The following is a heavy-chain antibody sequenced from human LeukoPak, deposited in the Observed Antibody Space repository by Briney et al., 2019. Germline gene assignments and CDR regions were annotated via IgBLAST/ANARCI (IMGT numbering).Heavy chain of an antibody. CDR2: ISYDGSNK. J-gene: IGHJ6*02. V-gene: IGHV3-30*04. CDR3: ARDITMVRGVMGLYGMDV. CDR1: GFTFSIYA. Sequence: GRSLRLSCAASGFTFSIYAMHWVRPAPGKGLGRVAVISYDGSNKYYADSVKGRFTISRDNSKNTLYLQMNSLRAEDTAVYYCARDITMVRGVMGLYGMDVWGQGTTVTVSS. D-gene: IGHD3-10*01.